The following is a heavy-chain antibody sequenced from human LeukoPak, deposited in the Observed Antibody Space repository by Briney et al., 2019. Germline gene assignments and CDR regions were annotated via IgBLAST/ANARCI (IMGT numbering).Heavy chain of an antibody. CDR1: GGSVSSGDYY. CDR3: ARGEGYSFGYSFDY. V-gene: IGHV4-30-4*01. D-gene: IGHD5-18*01. J-gene: IGHJ4*02. Sequence: PSQTLSLTCTVSGGSVSSGDYYWSWIRQPPGKGLEWIGYIYYSGNTEYNPSLKSRVTISIDTSKNQFSLKLNSVTAADTAVYYCARGEGYSFGYSFDYWGQGTLVTVSS. CDR2: IYYSGNT.